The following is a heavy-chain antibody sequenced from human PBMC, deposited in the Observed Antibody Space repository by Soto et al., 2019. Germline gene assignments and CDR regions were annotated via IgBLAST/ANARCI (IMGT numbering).Heavy chain of an antibody. V-gene: IGHV1-18*01. CDR2: ISAYNGNT. CDR3: AIYCSSTSCYRALGMDV. CDR1: GYTFTSYG. D-gene: IGHD2-2*01. Sequence: QVQLVQSGAEVKKPGASVKVSCKASGYTFTSYGISWVRQAPGQGLEWMGWISAYNGNTNYAKKLQGRVTMTTDTSTSTAYMELRSLRSDDTAVYYCAIYCSSTSCYRALGMDVWGQGTTVTVSS. J-gene: IGHJ6*02.